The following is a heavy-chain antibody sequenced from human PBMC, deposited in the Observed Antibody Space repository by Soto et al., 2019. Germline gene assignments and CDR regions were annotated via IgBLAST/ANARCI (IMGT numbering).Heavy chain of an antibody. CDR1: GYTFTSYD. J-gene: IGHJ4*02. CDR2: MNPNSGNT. CDR3: ARGRSTLRMADY. Sequence: ASVKVSCKASGYTFTSYDINWVRQATGQGLEWMGWMNPNSGNTGYAQKFQGRVTMTRNTSISTAYMELSSLRSEDTAVYYCARGRSTLRMADYWGQGTLVTVSS. D-gene: IGHD4-17*01. V-gene: IGHV1-8*02.